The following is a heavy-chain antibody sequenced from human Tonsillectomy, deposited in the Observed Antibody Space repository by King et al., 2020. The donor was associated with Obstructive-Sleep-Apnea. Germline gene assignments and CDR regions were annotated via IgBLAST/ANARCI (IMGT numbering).Heavy chain of an antibody. CDR1: GFIFDDYA. V-gene: IGHV3-9*01. D-gene: IGHD6-19*01. Sequence: VQLVQSGGGLVQPGRSLRLSCAASGFIFDDYAMHWVRQAPGKGLEWVSGISWNSGSIGYAASVKGRFTISRDNAKNSLYLQMNRLRAEDTAFYYCAKDNSSGWYRGLDYWGQGPRVTVPS. CDR2: ISWNSGSI. J-gene: IGHJ4*02. CDR3: AKDNSSGWYRGLDY.